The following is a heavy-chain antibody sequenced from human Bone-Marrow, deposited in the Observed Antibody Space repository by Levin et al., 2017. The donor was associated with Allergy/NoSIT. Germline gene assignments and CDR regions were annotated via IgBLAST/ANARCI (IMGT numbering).Heavy chain of an antibody. V-gene: IGHV5-51*01. CDR2: IYPGDSDT. CDR3: ARGSYSNYVYYDY. Sequence: GESLKISCKGSGYSFTSYWIGWVRQMPGKGLEWMGIIYPGDSDTRYSPSFQGQVTISADKSISTAYLQWSSLKASDTAMYYRARGSYSNYVYYDYWGQGTLVTVSS. J-gene: IGHJ4*02. D-gene: IGHD4-11*01. CDR1: GYSFTSYW.